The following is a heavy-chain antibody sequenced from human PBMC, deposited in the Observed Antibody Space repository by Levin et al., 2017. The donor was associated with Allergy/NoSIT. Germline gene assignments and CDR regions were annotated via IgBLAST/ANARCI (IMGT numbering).Heavy chain of an antibody. CDR2: ISSSGSTI. Sequence: GGSLRLSCAASGFTFSDYYMSWIRQAPGKGLEWVSYISSSGSTIYYADSVKGRFTISRDNAKNSLYLQMNSLRAEDTAVYYCARDQSSSSWYYYYYGMDVWGQGTTVTVSS. CDR1: GFTFSDYY. J-gene: IGHJ6*02. D-gene: IGHD6-13*01. V-gene: IGHV3-11*01. CDR3: ARDQSSSSWYYYYYGMDV.